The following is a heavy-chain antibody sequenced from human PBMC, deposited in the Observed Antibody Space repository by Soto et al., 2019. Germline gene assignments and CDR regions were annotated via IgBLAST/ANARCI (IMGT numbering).Heavy chain of an antibody. V-gene: IGHV1-18*01. J-gene: IGHJ6*02. CDR3: ARDIVVVVAATPGHPYYYYGMDV. Sequence: ASVKVSCKASGYTFTSYGISWVRQAPGQGLEWMGWISAYNGNTNYAQKLQGRVTMTTDTSTSTAYMELRSLRSDDTAVYYCARDIVVVVAATPGHPYYYYGMDVWGQGTTVTVSS. D-gene: IGHD2-15*01. CDR1: GYTFTSYG. CDR2: ISAYNGNT.